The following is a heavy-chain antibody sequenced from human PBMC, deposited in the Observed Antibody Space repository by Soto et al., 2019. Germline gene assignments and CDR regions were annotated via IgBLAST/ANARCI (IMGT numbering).Heavy chain of an antibody. V-gene: IGHV4-30-4*01. CDR1: GGSISSGDYY. D-gene: IGHD3-16*01. CDR3: ARGRTYYDYEPHNWFDP. Sequence: SETLSLTCTVSGGSISSGDYYWSWIRQPPGKGLEWIGYIYYSGSTYYNPSLKSRVTISVDTSKNQFSLKLSSVTAADTAVYYCARGRTYYDYEPHNWFDPWGQGTLVTVSS. CDR2: IYYSGST. J-gene: IGHJ5*02.